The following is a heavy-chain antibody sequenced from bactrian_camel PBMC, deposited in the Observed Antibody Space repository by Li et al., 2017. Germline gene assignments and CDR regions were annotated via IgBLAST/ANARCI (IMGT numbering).Heavy chain of an antibody. CDR2: IDSEGRT. CDR3: NVGLCGTWPPGQDNY. Sequence: VQLVESGGGSVEAGGSLRLSCVASGYTVSTYCMLWFRQAPGKQREGVAAIDSEGRTSYAASVKGRFTISHDKARNTVYLEMNSLKPEDTATYFCNVGLCGTWPPGQDNYWGHGTQVTVS. J-gene: IGHJ4*01. V-gene: IGHV3S53*01. CDR1: GYTVSTYC. D-gene: IGHD2*01.